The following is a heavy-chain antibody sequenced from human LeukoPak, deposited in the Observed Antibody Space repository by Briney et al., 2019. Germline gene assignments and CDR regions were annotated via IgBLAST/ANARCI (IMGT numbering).Heavy chain of an antibody. J-gene: IGHJ4*02. CDR1: GYTFTGYN. D-gene: IGHD6-13*01. Sequence: ASVKVSCEASGYTFTGYNMQWLRQAPGQGLEWMGWISAYNGNTNYAQKLQGRVTMTTDTSTSTAYMELRSLRSDDTAVYYCARDPFIAAAPTGDYWGQGTLVTVSS. CDR3: ARDPFIAAAPTGDY. CDR2: ISAYNGNT. V-gene: IGHV1-18*04.